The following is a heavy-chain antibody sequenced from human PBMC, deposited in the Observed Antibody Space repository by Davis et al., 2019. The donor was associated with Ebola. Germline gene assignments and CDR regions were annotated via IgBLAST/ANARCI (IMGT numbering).Heavy chain of an antibody. CDR3: ARDSPHPGPSDFDY. D-gene: IGHD6-6*01. Sequence: PGGSLRLSCAASRFSVSNIYMSWVRQAPGKGLEWVSVIYSGGTTYYADSVKGRFTISSYNSKNTLYLQMNSLRAEDTAVYYCARDSPHPGPSDFDYWGQGTLVTVSS. CDR1: RFSVSNIY. CDR2: IYSGGTT. J-gene: IGHJ4*02. V-gene: IGHV3-66*01.